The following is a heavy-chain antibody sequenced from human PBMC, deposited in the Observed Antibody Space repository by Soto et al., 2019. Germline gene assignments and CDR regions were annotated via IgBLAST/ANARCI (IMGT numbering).Heavy chain of an antibody. CDR3: ARAPGPIGVAVGFDY. Sequence: QVQLQQWGAGLLKPSETLSLTCAVYGGSFSGYYWSWIRQPPGKGPEWIGEINHSGTISYNPSLKSRVTMSVETSTNQFSLKLSSMTAADTAVYYCARAPGPIGVAVGFDYWGQGTLVTVSS. CDR2: INHSGTI. J-gene: IGHJ4*02. V-gene: IGHV4-34*01. D-gene: IGHD2-8*01. CDR1: GGSFSGYY.